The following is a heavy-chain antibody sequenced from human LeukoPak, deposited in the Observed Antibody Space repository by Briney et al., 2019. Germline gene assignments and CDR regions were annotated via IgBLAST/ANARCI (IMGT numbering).Heavy chain of an antibody. V-gene: IGHV4-4*07. CDR2: IYTSGST. CDR1: GGSISSYY. J-gene: IGHJ5*02. CDR3: ARDTFFWSGRTWFDP. Sequence: PSETLSLTCTVSGGSISSYYWSWIRQPAGKGLEWIGRIYTSGSTNYNPSLKSRVTMSVDTSKNQFSLELSSVTAADTAVYYCARDTFFWSGRTWFDPWGQGTLVTVSS. D-gene: IGHD3-3*01.